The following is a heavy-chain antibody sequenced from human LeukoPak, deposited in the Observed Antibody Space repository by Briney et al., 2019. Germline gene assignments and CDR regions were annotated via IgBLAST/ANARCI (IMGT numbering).Heavy chain of an antibody. CDR1: GGSISSYY. CDR3: ARQRGRWDSFDY. CDR2: IYFSGTT. Sequence: PSETLSPTCTVSGGSISSYYWSWIRQPPGKGLEWIGYIYFSGTTSYNPSLKSRVTISVDTSKNQFSLRLTSVTAADTAVYYCARQRGRWDSFDYWGQGTLVTVSS. J-gene: IGHJ4*02. V-gene: IGHV4-59*08. D-gene: IGHD1-26*01.